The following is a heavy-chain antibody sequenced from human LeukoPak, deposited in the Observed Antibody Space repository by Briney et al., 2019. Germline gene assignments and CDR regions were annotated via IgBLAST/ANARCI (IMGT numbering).Heavy chain of an antibody. CDR3: ATFNIVTTILRPSLDY. Sequence: ASVKVSCKVSGYTLSRLSTHWVRQAPGKGLEWMGGFHPEEAETIYAQKFQGRVTMTEDTSTDTAYMELSSLRSEDTAVYYCATFNIVTTILRPSLDYWGQGTLVTVSS. V-gene: IGHV1-24*01. D-gene: IGHD5-12*01. CDR2: FHPEEAET. J-gene: IGHJ4*02. CDR1: GYTLSRLS.